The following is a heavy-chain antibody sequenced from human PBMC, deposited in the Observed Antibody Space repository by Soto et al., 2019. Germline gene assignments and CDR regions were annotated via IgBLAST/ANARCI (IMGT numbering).Heavy chain of an antibody. V-gene: IGHV3-11*01. D-gene: IGHD2-21*01. Sequence: PGGSLRLSCAASGFTFSDYYMSWIRQAPGKGLEWVSYISSSGSTIYYADSVKGRFTISRDNAKNSLYLQMNSLRAEDTAVYYCARMQSEEFPNWFDPWGQGTLVTVSS. CDR3: ARMQSEEFPNWFDP. J-gene: IGHJ5*02. CDR2: ISSSGSTI. CDR1: GFTFSDYY.